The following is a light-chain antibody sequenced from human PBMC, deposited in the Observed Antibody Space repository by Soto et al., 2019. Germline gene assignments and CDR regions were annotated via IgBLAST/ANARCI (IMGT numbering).Light chain of an antibody. CDR2: DVS. J-gene: IGLJ2*01. V-gene: IGLV2-14*01. CDR1: SSDVGGYNY. CDR3: SSYTSSSTLDVV. Sequence: QSALTQPASVSGSPGLSITISCTGTSSDVGGYNYVSWYQQHPGKAPKLIIYDVSNRPSGVSNRFSGSKSGNTASLTISGLQAEDEADYYCSSYTSSSTLDVVFGGGTKLTVL.